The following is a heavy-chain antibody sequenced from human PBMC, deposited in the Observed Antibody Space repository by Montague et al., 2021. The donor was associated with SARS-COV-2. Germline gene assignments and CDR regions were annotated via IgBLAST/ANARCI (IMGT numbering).Heavy chain of an antibody. CDR3: ARLGDGVVPSPILGVGPYYSYYYMDV. CDR2: IHHGGST. J-gene: IGHJ6*03. V-gene: IGHV4-34*01. D-gene: IGHD3-10*01. CDR1: GGSFSTYS. Sequence: SETLSLTCAVHGGSFSTYSWNWIRQPLGKGLEWIGEIHHGGSTNYNPSLKSRVTIPADTSKNQFSLKLTSVAAADTAVYYCARLGDGVVPSPILGVGPYYSYYYMDVWGKGTTVTVSS.